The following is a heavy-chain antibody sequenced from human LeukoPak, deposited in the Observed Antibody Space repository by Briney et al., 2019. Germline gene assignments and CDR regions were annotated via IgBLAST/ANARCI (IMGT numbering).Heavy chain of an antibody. CDR3: ARGLLGRYYFDY. CDR1: GGSFSGYY. CDR2: INHSGST. J-gene: IGHJ4*02. Sequence: SETLSLTCAVYGGSFSGYYWSWIRQPPGKGLEWIREINHSGSTNYNPSLKSRVTISVDTSKNQFSLKVSSVTAADTAVYYCARGLLGRYYFDYWGQGTLVTVSS. D-gene: IGHD1-26*01. V-gene: IGHV4-34*01.